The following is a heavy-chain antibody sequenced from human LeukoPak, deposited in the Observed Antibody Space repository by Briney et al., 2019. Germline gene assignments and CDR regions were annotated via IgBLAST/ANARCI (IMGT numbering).Heavy chain of an antibody. CDR2: ISAYNGNT. V-gene: IGHV1-18*01. CDR1: GYTFTSYG. CDR3: ARGRNYYDSSDYYEGDAFDI. D-gene: IGHD3-22*01. J-gene: IGHJ3*02. Sequence: ASVKVSCKASGYTFTSYGISWVRQAPGQGLEWMGWISAYNGNTNYAQKLQGRVTMTTDTSTSTAYMELRSLRSDDTAVYYCARGRNYYDSSDYYEGDAFDIWGQGTVVTVSS.